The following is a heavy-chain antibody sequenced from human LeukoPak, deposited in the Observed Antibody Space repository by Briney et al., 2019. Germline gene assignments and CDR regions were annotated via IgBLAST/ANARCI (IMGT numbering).Heavy chain of an antibody. J-gene: IGHJ4*02. Sequence: GGSLRLSCAASGFTFTKYAMSWVRQAPGRGLEWVSNISPGGSTNYADSVKGRFTTSRDNSKNTIYLQMSSLRAEDTAIYYCAKRSGSGGPFDYWGQGILVTVSS. D-gene: IGHD3-10*01. V-gene: IGHV3-23*01. CDR2: ISPGGST. CDR1: GFTFTKYA. CDR3: AKRSGSGGPFDY.